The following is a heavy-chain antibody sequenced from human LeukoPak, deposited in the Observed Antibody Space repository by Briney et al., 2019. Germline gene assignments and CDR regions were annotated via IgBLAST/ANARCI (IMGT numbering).Heavy chain of an antibody. V-gene: IGHV3-21*04. CDR2: ISGSSSYI. D-gene: IGHD6-19*01. CDR1: GFTFSSYS. Sequence: PGGSLRLSCAASGFTFSSYSMNWVRQAPGKGLEWVSSISGSSSYIYYADSVKGRFTISRDNARNSLYLQMNSLRAEDMALYYCAKGGIAVAGTWFDPWGQGTLVTVSS. CDR3: AKGGIAVAGTWFDP. J-gene: IGHJ5*02.